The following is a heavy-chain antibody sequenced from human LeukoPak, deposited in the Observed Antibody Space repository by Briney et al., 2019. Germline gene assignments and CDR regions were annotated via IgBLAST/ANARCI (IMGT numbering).Heavy chain of an antibody. CDR3: ARVSSSGWYDYYYMDV. J-gene: IGHJ6*03. D-gene: IGHD6-19*01. Sequence: GESLKISCAASGFTFSSYWMNWVRQAPGKGLEWVSYISSSSSTIYYADSVKGRFTISRDNAKNSLYLQMNSLRAEDTAVYYCARVSSSGWYDYYYMDVWGKGTTVTVSS. CDR2: ISSSSSTI. CDR1: GFTFSSYW. V-gene: IGHV3-48*01.